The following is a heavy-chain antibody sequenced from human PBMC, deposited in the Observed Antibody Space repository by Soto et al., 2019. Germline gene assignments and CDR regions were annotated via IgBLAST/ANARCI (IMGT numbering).Heavy chain of an antibody. V-gene: IGHV5-51*01. Sequence: PGESLKISCKGSGYSFTSYGIGWVRQMPGKGLEWMGIIYPGDSDTRYSPSFQGQVTISADKSISTAYLQWSSLKASDTAMYYCARQYSNYSYYFDYWGQGTLVTVSS. CDR1: GYSFTSYG. J-gene: IGHJ4*02. CDR3: ARQYSNYSYYFDY. D-gene: IGHD4-4*01. CDR2: IYPGDSDT.